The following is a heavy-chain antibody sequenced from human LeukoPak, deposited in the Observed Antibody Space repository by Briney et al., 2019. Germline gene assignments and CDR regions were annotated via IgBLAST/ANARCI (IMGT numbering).Heavy chain of an antibody. J-gene: IGHJ4*02. CDR3: ARTIRPYDSSGSLSG. V-gene: IGHV3-30*03. CDR2: ISYDGSNK. D-gene: IGHD3-22*01. CDR1: GFTFSSYG. Sequence: PGGSLRLSCAASGFTFSSYGMHWVRQAPGKGLEWVAVISYDGSNKYYADSVKGRFTISRDNSKNTLYLQMNSLRAEDTAVYYCARTIRPYDSSGSLSGWGQGTLVTVST.